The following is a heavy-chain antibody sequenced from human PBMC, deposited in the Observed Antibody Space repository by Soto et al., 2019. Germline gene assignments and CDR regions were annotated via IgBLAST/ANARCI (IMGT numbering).Heavy chain of an antibody. Sequence: SGPTLVKPTQTLTLTCTFSGFSLSTSGVGVGWIRQPPGKALEWLALIYWNDDKRYSPSLKSRLTITKDTSKNQVVLTMTNMDPVDTATYYCAHTPGYDSCGYHHYGMDVWSQGTTVIVS. CDR2: IYWNDDK. D-gene: IGHD3-22*01. V-gene: IGHV2-5*01. J-gene: IGHJ6*02. CDR1: GFSLSTSGVG. CDR3: AHTPGYDSCGYHHYGMDV.